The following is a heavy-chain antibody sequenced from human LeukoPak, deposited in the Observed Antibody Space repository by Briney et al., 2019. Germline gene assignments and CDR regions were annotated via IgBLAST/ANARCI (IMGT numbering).Heavy chain of an antibody. V-gene: IGHV4-34*01. J-gene: IGHJ4*02. CDR2: INHSGST. CDR3: ARDDSSGYYYYFHY. Sequence: PSETLSLTCAVYGGSFSGYYWSWIRQPPGKGLEWIGEINHSGSTNYNPSLKSRVTISVDTSKNQFSLKLSSVTAADTAVYYCARDDSSGYYYYFHYWGQGTLVTVSS. D-gene: IGHD3-22*01. CDR1: GGSFSGYY.